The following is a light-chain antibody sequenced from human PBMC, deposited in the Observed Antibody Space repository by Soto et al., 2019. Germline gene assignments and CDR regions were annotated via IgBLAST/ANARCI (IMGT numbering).Light chain of an antibody. Sequence: GLRVTRSCRARQSVSSSYLTWYQQRPGQAPRLLIYGASSRATGIPDRFSGGGSGTDFTLPISSLEPEEFAVYSCQERGTFGQGTKVDIK. CDR1: QSVSSSY. V-gene: IGKV3-20*01. J-gene: IGKJ1*01. CDR2: GAS. CDR3: QERGT.